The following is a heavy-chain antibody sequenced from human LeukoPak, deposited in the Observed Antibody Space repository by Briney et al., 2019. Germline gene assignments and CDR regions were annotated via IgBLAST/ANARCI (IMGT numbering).Heavy chain of an antibody. CDR3: AKAPGHTTPLPGASTRAYYLDS. J-gene: IGHJ4*02. V-gene: IGHV4-39*07. Sequence: SEALSLTCTVSGDSISSTNFYWGWISQPPGKALAWLGSIYNTRRTYYNPSLKSRVTISVDSSKNQFSLILNSVTAADTAVYYCAKAPGHTTPLPGASTRAYYLDSWGQGTLVTVSS. CDR2: IYNTRRT. D-gene: IGHD1-1*01. CDR1: GDSISSTNFY.